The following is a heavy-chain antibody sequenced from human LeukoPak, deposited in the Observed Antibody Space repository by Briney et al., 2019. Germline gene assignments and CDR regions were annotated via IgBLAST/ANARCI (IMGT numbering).Heavy chain of an antibody. CDR2: INHSGST. Sequence: SETLSLTCAVYGGSFSGYYWSWIRQPPGKGLEWIGEINHSGSTNYNPSLKSRVTISVDTSKNQFSLKLSSVTAADTAVYYCARDANYCSGGSCYYYFDYWGQGTLVTVSS. D-gene: IGHD2-15*01. CDR1: GGSFSGYY. CDR3: ARDANYCSGGSCYYYFDY. J-gene: IGHJ4*02. V-gene: IGHV4-34*01.